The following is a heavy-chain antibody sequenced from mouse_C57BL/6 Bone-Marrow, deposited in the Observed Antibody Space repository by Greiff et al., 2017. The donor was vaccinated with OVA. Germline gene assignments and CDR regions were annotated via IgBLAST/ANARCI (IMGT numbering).Heavy chain of an antibody. J-gene: IGHJ4*01. V-gene: IGHV1-64*01. CDR3: ARTGSSYPYYYAMDY. D-gene: IGHD1-1*01. CDR1: GYTFTSYW. Sequence: VQLQQPGAELVKPGASVKLSCKASGYTFTSYWMHWVKQRPGQGLEWIGMIHPNSGSTNYNEKFKSKATLTVDKSSSTAYMQLSSLTSEDSAVYYCARTGSSYPYYYAMDYWGQGTSVTVSS. CDR2: IHPNSGST.